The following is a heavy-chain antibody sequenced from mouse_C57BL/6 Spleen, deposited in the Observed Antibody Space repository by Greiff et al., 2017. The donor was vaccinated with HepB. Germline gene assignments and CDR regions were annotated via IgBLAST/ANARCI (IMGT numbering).Heavy chain of an antibody. CDR1: GYTFTSYW. Sequence: QVQLQQPGAELVKPGASVKLSCKASGYTFTSYWMHWVKQRPGQGLEWIGMIHPNSGSTNYNEKFKSKATLTVDKSSSTAYMQLSSLTSEDSAVYYCARSAGRRYFDYWGQGTTLTVSS. CDR3: ARSAGRRYFDY. J-gene: IGHJ2*01. D-gene: IGHD4-1*01. CDR2: IHPNSGST. V-gene: IGHV1-64*01.